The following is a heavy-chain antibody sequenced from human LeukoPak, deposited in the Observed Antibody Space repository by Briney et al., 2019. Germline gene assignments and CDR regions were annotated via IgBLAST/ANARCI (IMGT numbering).Heavy chain of an antibody. CDR2: INPNSGST. D-gene: IGHD2-2*02. V-gene: IGHV1-2*04. CDR3: ARARDYCTSTRCYSPHHYGIDV. Sequence: GASVKVSYKPSGYTFTDYYVHWVRQAPGQGLEWVGWINPNSGSTSYIQKFQGWVTLARDTSITTVYMEFSRLRSDDTAVYYCARARDYCTSTRCYSPHHYGIDVWGQGTTVIVSS. CDR1: GYTFTDYY. J-gene: IGHJ6*02.